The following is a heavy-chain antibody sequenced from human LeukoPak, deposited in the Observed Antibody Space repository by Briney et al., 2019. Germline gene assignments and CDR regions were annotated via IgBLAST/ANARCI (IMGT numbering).Heavy chain of an antibody. CDR1: GGSMNTYY. J-gene: IGHJ3*02. CDR2: IYHSGST. Sequence: SETLSLTCTVSGGSMNTYYWSWIRQTPGKRLECIGYIYHSGSTYYNPSLKSRVTISLDTSKNQFSLKLSPVTAADTAVYYCARESKMGAIVAGAFDIWGQGTVVTVSS. V-gene: IGHV4-4*08. D-gene: IGHD1-26*01. CDR3: ARESKMGAIVAGAFDI.